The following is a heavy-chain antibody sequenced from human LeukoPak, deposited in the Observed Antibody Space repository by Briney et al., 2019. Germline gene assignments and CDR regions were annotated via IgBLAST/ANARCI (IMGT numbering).Heavy chain of an antibody. V-gene: IGHV3-23*01. J-gene: IGHJ3*02. D-gene: IGHD3-22*01. CDR2: ISGSGDNT. CDR3: AKDSLRGKIVVVTDAFDI. CDR1: GFTFNYYA. Sequence: GGSPRLSCAASGFTFNYYAMSWVRQAPGKGLEWVSAISGSGDNTYYTDSVKGRFTISRDNSKNTLYLQMNSLRAEDTAVYYCAKDSLRGKIVVVTDAFDIWGQGTMVTVSS.